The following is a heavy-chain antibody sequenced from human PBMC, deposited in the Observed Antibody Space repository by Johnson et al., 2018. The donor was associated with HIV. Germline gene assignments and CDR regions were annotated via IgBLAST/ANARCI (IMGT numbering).Heavy chain of an antibody. J-gene: IGHJ3*02. D-gene: IGHD1-26*01. V-gene: IGHV3-7*01. Sequence: VQLVESGGGVVQPGRSLRLSCAASGFTFSNHHMTWVRQAPGKGLEWVANINRDGSDKYYVDSVKGRFTISRDNAQDSLYLQMNSLRVDDTAVYYCAREGSGSYQIWGQGTMVTVSS. CDR1: GFTFSNHH. CDR3: AREGSGSYQI. CDR2: INRDGSDK.